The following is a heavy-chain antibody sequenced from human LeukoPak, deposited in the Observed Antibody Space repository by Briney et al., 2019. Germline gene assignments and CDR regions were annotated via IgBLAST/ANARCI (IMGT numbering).Heavy chain of an antibody. Sequence: GGSLRLSCAASGFTFSSYSMNWVRQAPGKGLGWVSSISSSSSYIYYADSVKGRFTISRDNAKNSLYLQMNSLRAEDTAVYYCARDSDDILTGYSPNWFDPWGQGTLVTVSS. D-gene: IGHD3-9*01. CDR1: GFTFSSYS. V-gene: IGHV3-21*01. CDR3: ARDSDDILTGYSPNWFDP. CDR2: ISSSSSYI. J-gene: IGHJ5*02.